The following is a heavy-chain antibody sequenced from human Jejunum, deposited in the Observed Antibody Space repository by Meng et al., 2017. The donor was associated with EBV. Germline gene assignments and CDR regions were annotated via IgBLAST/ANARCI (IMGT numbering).Heavy chain of an antibody. V-gene: IGHV4-4*02. Sequence: VSRLGGPLAPVSLACGFSGTSTCSSQGWHGARKALGKGLGCIGEMHPGWTTNYKPSLKRRVTISVDNSKKLYPLKISSVTDENRAEYYCSKYNDSSLNSWGQGTLVTVSS. CDR3: SKYNDSSLNS. D-gene: IGHD5-24*01. CDR1: GTSTCSSQG. CDR2: MHPGWTT. J-gene: IGHJ4*02.